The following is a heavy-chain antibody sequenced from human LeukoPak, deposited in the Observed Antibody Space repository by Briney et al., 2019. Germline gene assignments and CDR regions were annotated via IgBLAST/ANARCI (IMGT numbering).Heavy chain of an antibody. Sequence: SVKVPCMASGNSTSNYAVSWVRQAPGQGFEWMGGIIPIFGTADYAQKFQGRVTITADQSTSTTYVALSSLKSDDTATYYCTTRACHAGGCSSSFYYYYGLHFWGQGTTVSVSS. CDR1: GNSTSNYA. CDR2: IIPIFGTA. J-gene: IGHJ6*02. D-gene: IGHD3-16*01. CDR3: TTRACHAGGCSSSFYYYYGLHF. V-gene: IGHV1-69*13.